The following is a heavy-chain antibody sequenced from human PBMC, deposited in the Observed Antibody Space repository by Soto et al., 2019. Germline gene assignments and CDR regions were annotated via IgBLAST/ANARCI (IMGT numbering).Heavy chain of an antibody. CDR1: GFTFDDYA. Sequence: GGSLRLSCAASGFTFDDYAMHWVRQAPGKGLEWVSLISWDGGSTYYADSVKGRFTISRDNSKNSLYLQMNSLRAEDTALYYFARDLWKEPGYYCGMDVWGQGTTVTVSS. D-gene: IGHD1-1*01. CDR3: ARDLWKEPGYYCGMDV. CDR2: ISWDGGST. V-gene: IGHV3-43D*04. J-gene: IGHJ6*02.